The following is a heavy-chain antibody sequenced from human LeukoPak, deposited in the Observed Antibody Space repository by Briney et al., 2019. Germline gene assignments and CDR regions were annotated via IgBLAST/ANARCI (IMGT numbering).Heavy chain of an antibody. V-gene: IGHV4-31*03. CDR3: ARVPNQSKYSVGNY. CDR2: IYHSGIT. J-gene: IGHJ4*02. CDR1: GVPISSGDYY. D-gene: IGHD1-14*01. Sequence: KSSHTLSLTCTVSGVPISSGDYYCSWIRQHPGKGLEWIGYIYHSGITYYNPSLKSRTTISVDTPKNPVSLKLSSVTAAGASLYYCARVPNQSKYSVGNYWGQGTLVTVSS.